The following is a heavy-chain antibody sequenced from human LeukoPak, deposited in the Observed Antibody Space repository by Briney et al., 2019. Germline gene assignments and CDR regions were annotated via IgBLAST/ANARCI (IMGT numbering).Heavy chain of an antibody. CDR3: AKDPTTYYYGSGSPDY. V-gene: IGHV3-23*01. CDR2: ISGSGGST. Sequence: PGGSLRLSCAASGFTFSSYAMSWVRQAPGKGLEWDSAISGSGGSTYYADSVKGRFTISRDNSKNTLYLQMNSLRAEDTAVYYCAKDPTTYYYGSGSPDYWGQGTLVTVSS. D-gene: IGHD3-10*01. J-gene: IGHJ4*02. CDR1: GFTFSSYA.